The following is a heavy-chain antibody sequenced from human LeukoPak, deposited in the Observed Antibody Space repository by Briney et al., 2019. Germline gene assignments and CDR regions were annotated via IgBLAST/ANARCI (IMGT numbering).Heavy chain of an antibody. V-gene: IGHV4-34*01. D-gene: IGHD3-3*01. CDR2: IYYSGST. CDR1: GGSFSGYY. CDR3: ARISSYDFWSGYHDYYYYGMDV. J-gene: IGHJ6*02. Sequence: SETLSLTCAVYGGSFSGYYWSWIRQPPGKGLEWIGSIYYSGSTYYNPSLKSRVTISVDTSKNQFSLKLSSVTAADTAVYYCARISSYDFWSGYHDYYYYGMDVWGQGTTVTVSS.